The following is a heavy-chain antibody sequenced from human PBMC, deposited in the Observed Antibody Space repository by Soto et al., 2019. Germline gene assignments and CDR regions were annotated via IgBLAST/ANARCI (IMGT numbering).Heavy chain of an antibody. CDR1: GGTFSSYA. J-gene: IGHJ4*02. V-gene: IGHV1-69*01. CDR2: IIPIFGTA. D-gene: IGHD6-13*01. CDR3: ARDISGYSSSWDIFDY. Sequence: QVQLVQSGAEVKKPGSSVKVSCKASGGTFSSYAISWVRQAPGQGLEWMGGIIPIFGTANYAQKFQGRVTITADESTSTAYMELSSPRSEDTAVYYCARDISGYSSSWDIFDYWGQGTLVTVSS.